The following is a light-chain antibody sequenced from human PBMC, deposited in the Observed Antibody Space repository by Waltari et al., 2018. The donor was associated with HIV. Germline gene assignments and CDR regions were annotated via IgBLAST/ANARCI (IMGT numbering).Light chain of an antibody. CDR1: ILARKY. CDR3: QGIDSSGRKV. V-gene: IGLV3-25*03. J-gene: IGLJ2*01. CDR2: KDN. Sequence: SHELTQPPSVSVSPGQTATISCSVDILARKYAYWFQQKPGQDPVLLIYKDNERPTAITERFSGSSSGATVTLTITGVRAEDEADYYCQGIDSSGRKVFGGGTRLTVL.